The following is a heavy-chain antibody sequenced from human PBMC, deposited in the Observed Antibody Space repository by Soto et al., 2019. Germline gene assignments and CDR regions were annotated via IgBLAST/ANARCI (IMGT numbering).Heavy chain of an antibody. V-gene: IGHV4-39*01. J-gene: IGHJ4*02. Sequence: SETLSLTCTVSGGSITSSSRYWGWIRQPPGKGLECIGNIYYDGNTYYNPSLKSRVTISLDTSKNQFSLRLNSVTAADTAVYYCARSSITPRLFMYPFDYWGQGTLVTVSS. CDR3: ARSSITPRLFMYPFDY. D-gene: IGHD6-6*01. CDR1: GGSITSSSRY. CDR2: IYYDGNT.